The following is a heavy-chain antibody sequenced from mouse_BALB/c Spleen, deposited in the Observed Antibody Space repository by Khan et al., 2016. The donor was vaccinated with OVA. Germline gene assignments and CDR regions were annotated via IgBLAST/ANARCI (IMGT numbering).Heavy chain of an antibody. J-gene: IGHJ2*01. CDR2: IYPGSDNA. V-gene: IGHV1-81*01. D-gene: IGHD2-3*01. CDR3: ARGDGYYVYFDY. CDR1: GYTFTYYV. Sequence: VQLQESGPELVKPGASVKMSCKASGYTFTYYVITWVKQRTGQGLEWIGEIYPGSDNAYYNERLKGKATLTADKSSNTTHMQLSSLTSEDSVVYFCARGDGYYVYFDYWGQGTTLTVSS.